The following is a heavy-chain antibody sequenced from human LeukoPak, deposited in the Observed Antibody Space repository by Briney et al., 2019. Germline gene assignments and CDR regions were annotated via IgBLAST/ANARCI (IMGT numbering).Heavy chain of an antibody. CDR3: ARRTEDTAVVTDEPFDY. CDR2: ITSSSSII. Sequence: GRSLRLSCAASGFPFSSYSMNWVRQAPGKGLEWVSYITSSSSIIYYADSVKGRFTISRDNAKNSLYLQMNSLRADDTAVYYCARRTEDTAVVTDEPFDYWGQGTLVIVSS. D-gene: IGHD5-18*01. V-gene: IGHV3-48*04. CDR1: GFPFSSYS. J-gene: IGHJ4*02.